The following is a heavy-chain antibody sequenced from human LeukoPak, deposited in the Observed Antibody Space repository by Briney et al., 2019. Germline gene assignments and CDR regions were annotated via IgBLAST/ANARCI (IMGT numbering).Heavy chain of an antibody. CDR2: IYLSGST. CDR1: GGSINGCY. V-gene: IGHV4-59*01. Sequence: SETLSLTCTVSGGSINGCYWNWIRQPPGKGLEWIGYIYLSGSTNYNPSLQSRVTISVDTSKNQFSLKLNSVTAADTAVYFCARGEALRQNYGMDVWGQGTTVTVSS. J-gene: IGHJ6*02. CDR3: ARGEALRQNYGMDV.